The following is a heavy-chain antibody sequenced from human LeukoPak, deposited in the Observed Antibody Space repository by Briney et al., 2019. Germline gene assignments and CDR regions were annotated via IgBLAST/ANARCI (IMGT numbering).Heavy chain of an antibody. D-gene: IGHD3-10*01. J-gene: IGHJ4*02. CDR2: IYYSGST. CDR3: ARGPLGFGAFPFDY. Sequence: SETLSLTCTVSGGSISSGGYYWSWIRQHPGRGLEWIGYIYYSGSTNYNPSLKSRVTISVDTSKNQFSLKLSSVTAADTAVYYCARGPLGFGAFPFDYWGQGTLVTVSS. V-gene: IGHV4-61*08. CDR1: GGSISSGGYY.